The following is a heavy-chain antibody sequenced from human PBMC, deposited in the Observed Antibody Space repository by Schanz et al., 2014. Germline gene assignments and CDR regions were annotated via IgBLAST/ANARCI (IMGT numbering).Heavy chain of an antibody. V-gene: IGHV3-74*02. CDR2: IKSDGSST. D-gene: IGHD4-17*01. CDR1: GFSFSTYW. Sequence: EEQLVESGGGLVQPGGSLRLSCAASGFSFSTYWMSWVRQVPGKGLVWVSRIKSDGSSTSYADSVTGRFTISRDNAKNTLYLQMNTLRAEDTAVYYCARKMKLGVYGGKGHDSLDIWGQGTMVTVSS. J-gene: IGHJ3*02. CDR3: ARKMKLGVYGGKGHDSLDI.